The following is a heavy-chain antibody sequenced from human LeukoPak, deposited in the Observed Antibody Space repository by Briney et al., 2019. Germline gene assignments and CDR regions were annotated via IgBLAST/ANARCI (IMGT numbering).Heavy chain of an antibody. CDR2: IRYDGSNK. CDR3: AKMPTGTTKRGYYYYYMDA. Sequence: GGSLRLSCAASGFTFSSYGMHWARHAPGKGLEWVAFIRYDGSNKYYADSVKGRFTISRDNSKNTLYLQMNSLRAEDTAVYYCAKMPTGTTKRGYYYYYMDAWGKGTTVTVSS. V-gene: IGHV3-30*02. CDR1: GFTFSSYG. D-gene: IGHD1-1*01. J-gene: IGHJ6*03.